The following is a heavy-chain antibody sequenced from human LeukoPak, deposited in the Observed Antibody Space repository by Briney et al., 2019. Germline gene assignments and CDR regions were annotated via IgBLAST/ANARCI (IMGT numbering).Heavy chain of an antibody. CDR2: IYYSGST. D-gene: IGHD6-13*01. Sequence: PSETLSLTCTVSGGSIRNYYWSWIRQPPGKGLEWIGYIYYSGSTNYNGSLKSRVTISVDTSKNQFSLKLSSVTAADTAVYYCAAGTAADFWGQGTLVTVSS. J-gene: IGHJ4*02. CDR1: GGSIRNYY. CDR3: AAGTAADF. V-gene: IGHV4-59*08.